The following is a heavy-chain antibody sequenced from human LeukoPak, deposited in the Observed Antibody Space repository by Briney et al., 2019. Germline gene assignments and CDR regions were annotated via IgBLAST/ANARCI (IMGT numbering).Heavy chain of an antibody. J-gene: IGHJ4*02. CDR2: INHSGST. Sequence: SETLSLTCAVYGGSFSGYYWSWIRQPPGKGLEWIGEINHSGSTNYNPSLKSRVNILVDTSKNQFSLKVSSVTAADTAVYYCARGPAGVVTPLDYWGQGTLVTVSS. CDR3: ARGPAGVVTPLDY. V-gene: IGHV4-34*01. CDR1: GGSFSGYY. D-gene: IGHD3-3*01.